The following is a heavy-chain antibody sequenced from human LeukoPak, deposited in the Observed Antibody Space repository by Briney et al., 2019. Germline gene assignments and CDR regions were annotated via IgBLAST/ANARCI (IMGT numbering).Heavy chain of an antibody. D-gene: IGHD7-27*01. CDR1: GFTFSDYY. Sequence: GGSLRLSCEASGFTFSDYYMSWMRQAPGQGLEWVSHISRSSDPIYYADSVKGRFTISRDNAKNELYLQMNSLRVEDTAVYYCARGYWGPDYWGQGTLVTVSS. V-gene: IGHV3-11*01. CDR2: ISRSSDPI. CDR3: ARGYWGPDY. J-gene: IGHJ4*02.